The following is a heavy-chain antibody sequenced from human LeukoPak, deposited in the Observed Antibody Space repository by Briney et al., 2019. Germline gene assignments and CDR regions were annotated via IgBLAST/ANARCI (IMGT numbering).Heavy chain of an antibody. Sequence: GESLQISCKGSGYLFTSYWIGWGRQMPGKGLEGMGIIYPGDSDTRYSPSFQGQVTLSADQSISPAYLQWTSLKASDTAMYYCARLSYYYDSSGYYGDFDYWGQGTLVTVSS. CDR3: ARLSYYYDSSGYYGDFDY. V-gene: IGHV5-51*01. CDR2: IYPGDSDT. D-gene: IGHD3-22*01. CDR1: GYLFTSYW. J-gene: IGHJ4*02.